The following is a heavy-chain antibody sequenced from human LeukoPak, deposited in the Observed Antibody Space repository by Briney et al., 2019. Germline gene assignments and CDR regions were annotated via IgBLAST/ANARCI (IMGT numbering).Heavy chain of an antibody. D-gene: IGHD4-17*01. J-gene: IGHJ4*02. CDR1: GFTFSSYG. V-gene: IGHV3-30*02. CDR3: APLGDYDPQFDY. Sequence: GGSLRLSCAASGFTFSSYGMHWVRQAPGKGLEWVAFIRYDGSNKYYADSVKGRFTISRDNSKNTLYLQMNSLRAEDTAVYYCAPLGDYDPQFDYWGQGTLVTVSS. CDR2: IRYDGSNK.